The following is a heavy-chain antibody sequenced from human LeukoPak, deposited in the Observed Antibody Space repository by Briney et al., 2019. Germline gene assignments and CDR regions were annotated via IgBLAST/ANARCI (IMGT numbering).Heavy chain of an antibody. CDR2: INSEGSIA. Sequence: PGGSLRLSCAASGFSFSSYWMHWVRQAPGKGLVWVSRINSEGSIANYADYVRGRFTISRDNAKNALFLQLNSLRAEDTAVYYCASRSTYGYKYHYNYMDVWGKGTTVTVSS. D-gene: IGHD5-18*01. CDR3: ASRSTYGYKYHYNYMDV. CDR1: GFSFSSYW. V-gene: IGHV3-74*01. J-gene: IGHJ6*03.